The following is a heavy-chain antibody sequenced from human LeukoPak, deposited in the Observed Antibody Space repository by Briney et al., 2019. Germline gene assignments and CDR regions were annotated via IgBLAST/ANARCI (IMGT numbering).Heavy chain of an antibody. CDR3: VRLRRNSDTSGFYYYYDY. D-gene: IGHD3-22*01. Sequence: GGSLRLSCAASGYTFSSYSINWVRQAPGKGLEWVSSISVRSNYIYYADSVRGRFRISRDDARDSLYLQMNSLRAEDTAVYYCVRLRRNSDTSGFYYYYDYWGQGTLVTVSS. CDR1: GYTFSSYS. CDR2: ISVRSNYI. J-gene: IGHJ4*02. V-gene: IGHV3-21*01.